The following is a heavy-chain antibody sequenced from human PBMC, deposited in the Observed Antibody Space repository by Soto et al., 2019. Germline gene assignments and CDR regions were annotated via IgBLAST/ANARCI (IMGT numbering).Heavy chain of an antibody. Sequence: ASVKVSCKASGFTFTSSAVQWVRQARGQRLEWIGWIVVGSGNTNYAQKFQERVTITRDMSTSTAYMELSSLRSEDTAVYYCAADQGVGATPSYYYYGMDVWGQGTTVTVSS. D-gene: IGHD1-26*01. CDR2: IVVGSGNT. J-gene: IGHJ6*02. CDR3: AADQGVGATPSYYYYGMDV. V-gene: IGHV1-58*01. CDR1: GFTFTSSA.